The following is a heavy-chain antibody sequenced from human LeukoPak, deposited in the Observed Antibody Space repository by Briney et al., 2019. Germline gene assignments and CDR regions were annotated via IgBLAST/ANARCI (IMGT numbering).Heavy chain of an antibody. D-gene: IGHD2-2*01. CDR2: IIPIFGTA. Sequence: SVKVSCKASGGTFSSYAISWLRQAPGQGLEWMGGIIPIFGTANYAQKFQGRVTITADESTSTAYMELSSLRSEDTAVYYCACSAALDNWFDPWGQGTLVTVSS. V-gene: IGHV1-69*01. CDR1: GGTFSSYA. J-gene: IGHJ5*02. CDR3: ACSAALDNWFDP.